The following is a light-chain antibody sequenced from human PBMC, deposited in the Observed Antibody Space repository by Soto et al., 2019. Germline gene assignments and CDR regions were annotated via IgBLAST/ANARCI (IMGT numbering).Light chain of an antibody. Sequence: QFALTQPASVSGSPGQSITISCTGTSSDIGVYKYVSWYQQHPGKAPNLMIYEVSNRPSGVSNRFSGSKSGNTASLTISGLQAEDEADYYCSSYTSSSTVVFGGGTKLTVL. CDR3: SSYTSSSTVV. J-gene: IGLJ2*01. CDR2: EVS. CDR1: SSDIGVYKY. V-gene: IGLV2-14*01.